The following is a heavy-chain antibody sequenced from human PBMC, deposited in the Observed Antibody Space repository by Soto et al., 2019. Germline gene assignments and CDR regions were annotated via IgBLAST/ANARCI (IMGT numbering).Heavy chain of an antibody. CDR3: AKFFVETGGSSGWPWSFHF. CDR1: GFTFSSYA. CDR2: ISGTGGTT. J-gene: IGHJ4*02. V-gene: IGHV3-23*01. Sequence: PGGSLRLSCAASGFTFSSYALSWGRQAPGKGLEWVSAISGTGGTTYYADSVKGRFTISRDNSGNTLHLQMNSLRAEDTAIYYCAKFFVETGGSSGWPWSFHFWGQGTLVTVSS. D-gene: IGHD6-25*01.